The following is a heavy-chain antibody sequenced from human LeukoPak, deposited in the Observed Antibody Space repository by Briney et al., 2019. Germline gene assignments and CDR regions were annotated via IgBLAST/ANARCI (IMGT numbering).Heavy chain of an antibody. CDR2: IRYDADNK. D-gene: IGHD2-2*01. V-gene: IGHV3-30*02. J-gene: IGHJ4*02. CDR3: AKESSRVRKDSDY. Sequence: GGSLRLSCAASGFTFSSYGMHWVRQAPGKGLEWVAFIRYDADNKYYADSVKGRFTISRDNSKNTLYLQINSLRVEDTALYYCAKESSRVRKDSDYWGQGTPVTVSS. CDR1: GFTFSSYG.